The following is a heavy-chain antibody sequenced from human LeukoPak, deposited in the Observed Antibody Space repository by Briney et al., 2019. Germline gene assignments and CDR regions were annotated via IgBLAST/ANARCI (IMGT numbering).Heavy chain of an antibody. Sequence: SETLSLTCAVSGYSISSGYYWGWIRQPPGKGLEWIGSIYHSGSTYYNPSLKSRVTISVDTSKNQFSLKLSSVTAADTAVYYCARPVDYSNYWYFDLWGRGTLVTVSS. D-gene: IGHD4-11*01. CDR2: IYHSGST. CDR3: ARPVDYSNYWYFDL. CDR1: GYSISSGYY. V-gene: IGHV4-38-2*01. J-gene: IGHJ2*01.